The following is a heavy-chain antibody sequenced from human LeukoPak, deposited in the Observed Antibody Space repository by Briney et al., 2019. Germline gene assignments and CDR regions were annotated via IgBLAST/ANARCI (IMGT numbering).Heavy chain of an antibody. D-gene: IGHD2-2*01. CDR3: ARVGGYCSSTSCYGSGWFDP. V-gene: IGHV4-4*02. Sequence: SETLSLTCAVSGGSISSSNWWSWVRQPPGKGLEWIGEIYHSGSTNYNPSLKSRVTISVDKSKNQFSLKLSSVTAADTAVYYCARVGGYCSSTSCYGSGWFDPWGQGTLVTVSS. CDR2: IYHSGST. CDR1: GGSISSSNW. J-gene: IGHJ5*02.